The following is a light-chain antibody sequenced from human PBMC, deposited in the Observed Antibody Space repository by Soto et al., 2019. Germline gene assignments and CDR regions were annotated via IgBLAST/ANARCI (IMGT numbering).Light chain of an antibody. Sequence: EIXLTXXPXTLSVSQGERATLSCRASESVSNNLAWYQQKPGQAPRLLIFGASARATGIPARFSGSGSGTEFTLTISSLQSEDFAVYYCQQYNKWPLTFGGGTKVEIK. J-gene: IGKJ4*01. V-gene: IGKV3-15*01. CDR1: ESVSNN. CDR2: GAS. CDR3: QQYNKWPLT.